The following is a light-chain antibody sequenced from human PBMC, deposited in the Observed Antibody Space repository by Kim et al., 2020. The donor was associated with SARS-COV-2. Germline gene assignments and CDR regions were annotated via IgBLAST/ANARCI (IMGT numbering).Light chain of an antibody. V-gene: IGLV1-47*01. CDR3: AAWDDSLDAKL. Sequence: QSVLTQSPSASGTPGQTVTISCSGSKSNVGDNYVYWYQQFPGTAPKLLIYRNDQRPSGVPDRFSGSKSGTSASLAISGLRSEDGADYYCAAWDDSLDAKLFGGGTKLTVL. CDR1: KSNVGDNY. J-gene: IGLJ2*01. CDR2: RND.